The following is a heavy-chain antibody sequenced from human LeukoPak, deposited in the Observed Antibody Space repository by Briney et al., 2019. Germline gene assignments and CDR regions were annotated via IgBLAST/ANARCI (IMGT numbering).Heavy chain of an antibody. CDR1: GFTFSSYG. CDR2: IRNDGSNK. CDR3: ATDLKGGNSDWLDP. D-gene: IGHD4-23*01. Sequence: GGSLRLSCAASGFTFSSYGMHWVRQAPGKGLEWVAFIRNDGSNKYYADSVKGRFTISRDNSKNTLYLQMNSLRPEDTAVYYCATDLKGGNSDWLDPWGQGTLVTVSS. V-gene: IGHV3-30*02. J-gene: IGHJ5*02.